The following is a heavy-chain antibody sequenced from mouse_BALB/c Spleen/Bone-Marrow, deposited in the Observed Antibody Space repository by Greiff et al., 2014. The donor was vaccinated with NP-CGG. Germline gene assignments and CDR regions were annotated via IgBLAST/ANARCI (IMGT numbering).Heavy chain of an antibody. J-gene: IGHJ3*01. CDR3: AGDGNYPAWFAY. Sequence: QVQLQQPGAELARPGASVKLSCKASGYTFTSYWMQWVKQRPGQGLEWIGAIYPGDGDTRYTQKFKGKATLTADKSSSTAYMQLSSLASEDSAVYYCAGDGNYPAWFAYWGQGTLVTVSA. V-gene: IGHV1-87*01. CDR1: GYTFTSYW. D-gene: IGHD2-1*01. CDR2: IYPGDGDT.